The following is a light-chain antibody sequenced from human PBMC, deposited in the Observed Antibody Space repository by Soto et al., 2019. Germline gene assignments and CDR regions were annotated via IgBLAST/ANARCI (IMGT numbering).Light chain of an antibody. J-gene: IGKJ1*01. CDR3: QQYNTYWS. CDR2: DAS. CDR1: QNINNW. V-gene: IGKV1-5*01. Sequence: GDRVTITGRASQNINNWIALYQQKPGKAPKFLIYDASTLESGVPSRFSGSGFGTEFSLTISGLQPDDFATYYCQQYNTYWSFGQGTKVDIK.